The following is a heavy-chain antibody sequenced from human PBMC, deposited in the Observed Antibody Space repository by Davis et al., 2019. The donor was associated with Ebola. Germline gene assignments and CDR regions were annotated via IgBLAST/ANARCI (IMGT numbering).Heavy chain of an antibody. Sequence: GESLKISCVASGFTFRTYSMSWVRQAPGKGLEWVSSISSDSDYIYYADSAKGRFTISGDNAKNSLYLQMNSLRAEDTAVYYCAKGAFEFQHWGQGTLVTVSS. CDR2: ISSDSDYI. D-gene: IGHD3-9*01. V-gene: IGHV3-21*01. CDR3: AKGAFEFQH. CDR1: GFTFRTYS. J-gene: IGHJ1*01.